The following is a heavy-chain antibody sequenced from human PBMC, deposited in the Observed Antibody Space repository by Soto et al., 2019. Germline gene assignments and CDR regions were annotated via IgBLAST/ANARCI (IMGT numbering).Heavy chain of an antibody. CDR3: ARNGGWDYYYGMDV. Sequence: PGEAPKTSLNGSGYRFTSCWISWVRQMPGKGMEWMGRIDPSDSYTNYSPSFQGHVAISADKSISTAYPQWSSLKASDNAMYYCARNGGWDYYYGMDVWGQGTTVTVSS. CDR1: GYRFTSCW. CDR2: IDPSDSYT. D-gene: IGHD2-8*01. J-gene: IGHJ6*02. V-gene: IGHV5-10-1*01.